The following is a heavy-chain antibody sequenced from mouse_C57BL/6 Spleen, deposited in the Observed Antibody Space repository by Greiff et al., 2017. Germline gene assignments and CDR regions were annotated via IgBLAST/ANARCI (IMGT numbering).Heavy chain of an antibody. J-gene: IGHJ4*01. D-gene: IGHD4-1*01. V-gene: IGHV6-3*01. CDR3: TISGFYYATDY. CDR1: GFTFSNYW. Sequence: EVKLVESGGGLVQPGGSMKLSCVASGFTFSNYWMNWVRQSPEKGLEWVAQISSKSDNYETHYAVTVKGRFTISRADSKSSVYLQMINLRAADTGICYRTISGFYYATDYWGQGTSVTVSS. CDR2: ISSKSDNYET.